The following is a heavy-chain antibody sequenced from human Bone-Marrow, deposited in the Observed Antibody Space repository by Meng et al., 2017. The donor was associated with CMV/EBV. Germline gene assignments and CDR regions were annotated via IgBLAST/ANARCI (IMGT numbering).Heavy chain of an antibody. Sequence: GESLKISCAASGFTFSNAWMSWVRQAPGKGLEWVGRIKSKTDGGTTDYAAPVKGRFTISRDDSKNTLYLQMNSLKTEDTAVYYCAREGLVVVPAAIHGMDVWGQGTTVTVSS. CDR2: IKSKTDGGTT. D-gene: IGHD2-2*01. V-gene: IGHV3-15*01. CDR1: GFTFSNAW. CDR3: AREGLVVVPAAIHGMDV. J-gene: IGHJ6*02.